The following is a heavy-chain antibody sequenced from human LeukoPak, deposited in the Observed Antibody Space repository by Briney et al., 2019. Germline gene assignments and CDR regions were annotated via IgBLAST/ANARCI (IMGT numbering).Heavy chain of an antibody. CDR3: ARAVAVAGLDY. CDR2: ISSSSSYI. Sequence: GGSLRLSCAASGFTFSSYSMDWVRQAPGKGLEWVSSISSSSSYIYYADSVKGRFTISRDNAKNSLYLQMNSLRAEDTAVYYCARAVAVAGLDYWGQGTLVTVSS. J-gene: IGHJ4*02. D-gene: IGHD6-19*01. V-gene: IGHV3-21*01. CDR1: GFTFSSYS.